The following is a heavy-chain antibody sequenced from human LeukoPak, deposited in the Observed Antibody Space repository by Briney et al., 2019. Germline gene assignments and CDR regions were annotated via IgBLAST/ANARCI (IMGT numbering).Heavy chain of an antibody. CDR2: ISAYNGNT. Sequence: ASVKVSCKASGYTFTSYGTSWVRQAPGQGLEWMGWISAYNGNTNYAQKLQGRVTMTTDTSTSTAYMELRSLRSDETAVYYCARLMITFGGVIVQNWFDPWGQGTLVTVSS. CDR3: ARLMITFGGVIVQNWFDP. D-gene: IGHD3-16*02. V-gene: IGHV1-18*01. CDR1: GYTFTSYG. J-gene: IGHJ5*02.